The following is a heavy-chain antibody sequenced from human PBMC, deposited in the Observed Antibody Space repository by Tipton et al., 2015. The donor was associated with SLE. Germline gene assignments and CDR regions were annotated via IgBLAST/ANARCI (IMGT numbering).Heavy chain of an antibody. Sequence: QLVQSGAEVKKPGASVKVSCKASGYTFASYDTNWVRQATGQGLEWMGWMNPNSGNTGYAQKFQGRVTMTRNTSISTAYMELSSLRSEDTAVYYCARDHILRGGWYDYWGQGTLVTVSS. J-gene: IGHJ4*02. CDR1: GYTFASYD. CDR2: MNPNSGNT. D-gene: IGHD6-19*01. CDR3: ARDHILRGGWYDY. V-gene: IGHV1-8*01.